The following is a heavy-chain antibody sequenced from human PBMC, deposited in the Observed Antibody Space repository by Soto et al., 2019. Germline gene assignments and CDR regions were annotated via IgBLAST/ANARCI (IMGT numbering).Heavy chain of an antibody. V-gene: IGHV1-46*01. CDR1: GYTFTSYY. D-gene: IGHD6-19*01. CDR2: INPSGGST. CDR3: AAGRSGYSSGWSMDY. J-gene: IGHJ4*02. Sequence: QVQLVQSGAEVKKPGASVKVSCKASGYTFTSYYMHWVRQAPGQGLEWMGIINPSGGSTSYAQKFQGRVTMTRDTSTSTVYMELSSLRSEDTAVYYCAAGRSGYSSGWSMDYWGQGTLVTVSS.